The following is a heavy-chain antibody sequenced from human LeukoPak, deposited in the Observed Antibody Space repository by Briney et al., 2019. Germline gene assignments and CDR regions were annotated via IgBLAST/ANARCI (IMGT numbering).Heavy chain of an antibody. J-gene: IGHJ4*02. V-gene: IGHV1-69*13. Sequence: ASVTVSCTASGGTFSSYAISWVRQAPGQGLEWMGGIIPIFGTANYAQKFQGRVTITADESTSTAYMELSSLRSEDTAVYYCASPLVGATTYFYYWGQGTLVTVSS. CDR1: GGTFSSYA. D-gene: IGHD1-26*01. CDR2: IIPIFGTA. CDR3: ASPLVGATTYFYY.